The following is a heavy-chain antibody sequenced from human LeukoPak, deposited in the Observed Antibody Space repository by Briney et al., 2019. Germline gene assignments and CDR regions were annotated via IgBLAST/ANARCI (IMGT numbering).Heavy chain of an antibody. J-gene: IGHJ4*02. CDR2: INHSGST. CDR3: AKDMGSGSYYLARDHKSFDY. V-gene: IGHV4-34*01. Sequence: SETLSLTCAVYGGSFSGYYWSWIRQPPGKGLEWIGEINHSGSTNYNPSLKSRVTISVDTSKNQFSLKLSSVTAADTAVYYCAKDMGSGSYYLARDHKSFDYWGQGTLVTVSS. D-gene: IGHD3-10*01. CDR1: GGSFSGYY.